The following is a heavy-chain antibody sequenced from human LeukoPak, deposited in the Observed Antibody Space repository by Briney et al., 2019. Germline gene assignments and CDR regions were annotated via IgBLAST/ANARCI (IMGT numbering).Heavy chain of an antibody. D-gene: IGHD3-22*01. CDR3: AKLSGYNRDEDYFDY. V-gene: IGHV3-30*02. Sequence: PGGSLRLSCAASGFTFSSYGMHWVRQAPGKGLEWVAFIRYDGSNKYYADSVKGRFTISRDNSKNTLYLQMNSLRAEDTAVYFCAKLSGYNRDEDYFDYWGQGTLVTVS. CDR2: IRYDGSNK. CDR1: GFTFSSYG. J-gene: IGHJ4*02.